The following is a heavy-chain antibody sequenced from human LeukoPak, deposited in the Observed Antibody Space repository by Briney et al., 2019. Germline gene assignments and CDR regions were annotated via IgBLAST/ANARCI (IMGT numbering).Heavy chain of an antibody. J-gene: IGHJ3*02. CDR2: IYYSGST. D-gene: IGHD4-11*01. CDR1: GGSVSSSSYY. Sequence: SETLSLTCTVSGGSVSSSSYYWGWIRQPPGKGLEWIGSIYYSGSTYYNPSLKSRVTISVDTSKNQFSLKLSSVTAADTAVYYCARFSNTNAFDIWGQGTMVTVSS. CDR3: ARFSNTNAFDI. V-gene: IGHV4-39*07.